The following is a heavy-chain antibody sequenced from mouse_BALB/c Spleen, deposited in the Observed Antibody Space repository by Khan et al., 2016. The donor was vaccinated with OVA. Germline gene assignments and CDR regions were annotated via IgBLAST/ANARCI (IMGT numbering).Heavy chain of an antibody. D-gene: IGHD4-1*01. CDR2: IDPASDYT. J-gene: IGHJ2*01. CDR1: GFNIKDTY. V-gene: IGHV14-3*02. Sequence: VQLQQSGAELVKPGASVKLSCAASGFNIKDTYMHWVKQRPEQGLEWIGRIDPASDYTQYDPKFQGKATITADTSSNTAYLQLSGLTSEDTAVFYCATLTGTVDYWGQGTTLTVSS. CDR3: ATLTGTVDY.